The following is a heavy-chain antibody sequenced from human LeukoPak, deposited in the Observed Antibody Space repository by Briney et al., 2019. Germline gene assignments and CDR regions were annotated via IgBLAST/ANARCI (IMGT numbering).Heavy chain of an antibody. CDR3: ASSGYSSGWSNFDY. CDR2: INPNSGGT. Sequence: ASVTVSCKASGYTFTGYYMHWVRQAPGQGGEWMGGINPNSGGTNYAQKFQGRVTMTRDTSISTAYMELSRLRSDDTAVYYCASSGYSSGWSNFDYSGQGTLVTVSS. D-gene: IGHD6-19*01. J-gene: IGHJ4*02. V-gene: IGHV1-2*02. CDR1: GYTFTGYY.